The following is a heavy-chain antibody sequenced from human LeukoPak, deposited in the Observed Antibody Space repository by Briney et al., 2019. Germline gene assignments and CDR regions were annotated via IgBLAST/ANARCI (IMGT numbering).Heavy chain of an antibody. V-gene: IGHV1-69*05. J-gene: IGHJ4*02. Sequence: GASVKVSCKASGGTFSSYAISWVRQAPGQGLEWMGGIIPIFGTANYAQKFQGRVTIATDESTSTAYMELSSLRSEDTAVYYCARERPRKYCSGGSCPIDYWGQGTLVTVSS. CDR2: IIPIFGTA. D-gene: IGHD2-15*01. CDR3: ARERPRKYCSGGSCPIDY. CDR1: GGTFSSYA.